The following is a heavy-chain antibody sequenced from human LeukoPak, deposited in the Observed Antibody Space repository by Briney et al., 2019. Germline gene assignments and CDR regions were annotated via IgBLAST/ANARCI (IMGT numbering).Heavy chain of an antibody. Sequence: GGSPRLSCAASGFTVSSNYMSWVRHAPGKGLEWVSVIYSGGSTYYADSVKGRFTISRDNSENTLYLQMNSLRAEDTAVYYCARERTATSYFDYWGQGTLVTVSS. CDR1: GFTVSSNY. CDR3: ARERTATSYFDY. J-gene: IGHJ4*02. D-gene: IGHD5-24*01. CDR2: IYSGGST. V-gene: IGHV3-53*01.